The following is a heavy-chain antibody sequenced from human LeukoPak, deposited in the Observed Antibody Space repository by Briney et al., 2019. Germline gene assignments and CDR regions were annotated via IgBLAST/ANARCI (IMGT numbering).Heavy chain of an antibody. V-gene: IGHV1-69*13. CDR1: GGTFSSYA. CDR3: ARDATGTTGYYYYYGMDV. CDR2: IIPIFGTA. Sequence: GASVKVSCKASGGTFSSYAISWVRQAPGQGLEWMGGIIPIFGTANYAQKFQGRVTITADESTSTAYMELSSLRSEDTAVYYCARDATGTTGYYYYYGMDVWGQGTTVTVSS. D-gene: IGHD1-7*01. J-gene: IGHJ6*02.